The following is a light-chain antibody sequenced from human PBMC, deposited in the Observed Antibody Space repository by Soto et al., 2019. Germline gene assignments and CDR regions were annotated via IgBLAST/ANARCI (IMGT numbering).Light chain of an antibody. Sequence: QSVLTQPASVSGSPGQSITISCTGTSSDVGGYNYVSWYQQRPDKAPKLVIYEVSDRPSGVSNRFSGSKSGNTASLTISGLQAADEADYYCSSYASTSTLVFGTGTKLTVL. CDR1: SSDVGGYNY. J-gene: IGLJ1*01. V-gene: IGLV2-14*01. CDR2: EVS. CDR3: SSYASTSTLV.